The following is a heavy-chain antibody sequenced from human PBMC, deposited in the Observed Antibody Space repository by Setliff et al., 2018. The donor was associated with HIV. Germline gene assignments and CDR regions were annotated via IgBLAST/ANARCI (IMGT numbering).Heavy chain of an antibody. V-gene: IGHV4-59*01. CDR2: VYYSGST. J-gene: IGHJ3*01. D-gene: IGHD3-22*01. CDR1: GDPISTYY. Sequence: SETLSLTCTVSGDPISTYYWSWVRKPPGKGLEWIGYVYYSGSTSYSPSLRGRVTMSVDPSKNQFSLKLNSVTAADTAIYYCARGNYDTSDYYTSWGAFDFWGQGTMVTVSS. CDR3: ARGNYDTSDYYTSWGAFDF.